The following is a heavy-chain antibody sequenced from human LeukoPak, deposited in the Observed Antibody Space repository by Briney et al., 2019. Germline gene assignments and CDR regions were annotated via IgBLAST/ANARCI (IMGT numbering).Heavy chain of an antibody. J-gene: IGHJ4*02. CDR3: ARVQGGMSITGTNALDY. V-gene: IGHV4-59*12. Sequence: PSETLSLTCTVSGGSISSYYWSWIRQPPGKGLEWIGYIYYSGSTNYNPSLKSRVTISVDTSKNQFSLKLSSVTAADTAVYYCARVQGGMSITGTNALDYWGQGTLVTVSS. D-gene: IGHD1-7*01. CDR1: GGSISSYY. CDR2: IYYSGST.